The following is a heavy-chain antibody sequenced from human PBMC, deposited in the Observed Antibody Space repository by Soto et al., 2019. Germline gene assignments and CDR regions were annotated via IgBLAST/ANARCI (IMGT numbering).Heavy chain of an antibody. Sequence: GEALKISCKGSGYSFAGYWITWERQKPGKVLEWMGRIDPSDSQTYYSPSFRGHVTISVTKSITTVFLQWSSLRASGTAMYYCARQIYDSDTGPNFQYYFDSWGQGXPVTVSS. CDR3: ARQIYDSDTGPNFQYYFDS. J-gene: IGHJ4*02. CDR1: GYSFAGYW. D-gene: IGHD3-22*01. V-gene: IGHV5-10-1*01. CDR2: IDPSDSQT.